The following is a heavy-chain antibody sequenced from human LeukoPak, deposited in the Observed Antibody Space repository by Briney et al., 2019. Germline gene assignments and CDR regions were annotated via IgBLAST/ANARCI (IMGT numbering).Heavy chain of an antibody. D-gene: IGHD6-13*01. J-gene: IGHJ4*02. Sequence: SETLSLTCAVYGGSFSGYYWSWIRQPPGKGLEWIGEINHSGSTNYNPSLKSRVTISVDTSKNQFSLKLSSVTAADTAVYYRARLGLAYSSSWYKAPHDYWGQGTLVTVSS. CDR3: ARLGLAYSSSWYKAPHDY. V-gene: IGHV4-34*01. CDR1: GGSFSGYY. CDR2: INHSGST.